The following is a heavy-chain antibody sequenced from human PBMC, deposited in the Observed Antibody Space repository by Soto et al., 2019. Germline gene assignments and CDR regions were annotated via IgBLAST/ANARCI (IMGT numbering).Heavy chain of an antibody. Sequence: GGSMRLPCGAVGLPCDYYAMSLVRQDPGRGLEWVGFVRAKRYGGTAECAASLKGRFTISRDDFKSIAYLQMDSLKTEDTAVYYCTRGHSGYSGYAAYWGQGTLVTVSS. CDR2: VRAKRYGGTA. V-gene: IGHV3-49*04. CDR3: TRGHSGYSGYAAY. J-gene: IGHJ4*02. CDR1: GLPCDYYA. D-gene: IGHD5-12*01.